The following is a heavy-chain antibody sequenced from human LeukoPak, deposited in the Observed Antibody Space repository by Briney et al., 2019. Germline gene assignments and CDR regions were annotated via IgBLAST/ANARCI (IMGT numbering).Heavy chain of an antibody. J-gene: IGHJ4*02. V-gene: IGHV3-7*05. CDR3: AREDVDIVSTPLCDY. CDR1: GFTLSTYT. Sequence: GSLRLSCAASGFTLSTYTMNWVRQAPGKGLEWVANIKQDGSGRYYVDSVRGRFTISKDNAKNSLYLQMNSLRAEDTAVYYCAREDVDIVSTPLCDYWGQGALVTVSS. CDR2: IKQDGSGR. D-gene: IGHD5/OR15-5a*01.